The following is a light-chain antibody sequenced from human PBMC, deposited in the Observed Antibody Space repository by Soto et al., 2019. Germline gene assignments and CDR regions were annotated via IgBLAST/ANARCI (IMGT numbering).Light chain of an antibody. Sequence: QAVLTQPPSASGTPGQRVNISCSGSSSNIGSNYVYWYRQFPGTAPKLLIQRNNQRPSGVPARFSGSKSGTSASLAISGRRSEDEADYYCGGWDDRLSGPVFGGGTKLTVL. V-gene: IGLV1-47*01. J-gene: IGLJ2*01. CDR1: SSNIGSNY. CDR3: GGWDDRLSGPV. CDR2: RNN.